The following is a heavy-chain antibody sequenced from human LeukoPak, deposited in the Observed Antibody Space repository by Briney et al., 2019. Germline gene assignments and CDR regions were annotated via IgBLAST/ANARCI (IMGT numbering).Heavy chain of an antibody. Sequence: DINWVRQATGXGLEWMGWMNPNSGNTGYAQKFQGRVTMTRNTSISTAYMELSSLRSEDTAVYYCARGLPAMIGSSTWGQGTLVTVSS. V-gene: IGHV1-8*01. D-gene: IGHD3-22*01. CDR3: ARGLPAMIGSST. CDR2: MNPNSGNT. J-gene: IGHJ4*02. CDR1: D.